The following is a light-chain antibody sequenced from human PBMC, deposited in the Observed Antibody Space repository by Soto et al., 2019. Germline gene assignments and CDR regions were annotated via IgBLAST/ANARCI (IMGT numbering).Light chain of an antibody. CDR3: QQRSNWPLT. V-gene: IGKV3-11*02. J-gene: IGKJ4*01. Sequence: EIVLTQSPGTLSLSPGERATLSCRASQSIGSYLAWYQQKPGQAPRLLIYDASNRATGIPARFSGSGSGRDFTLTINSLEPEDFAVYYCQQRSNWPLTFGGGTKVEIK. CDR2: DAS. CDR1: QSIGSY.